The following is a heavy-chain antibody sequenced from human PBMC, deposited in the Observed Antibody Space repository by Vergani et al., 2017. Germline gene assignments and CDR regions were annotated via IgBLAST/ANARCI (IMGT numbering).Heavy chain of an antibody. D-gene: IGHD6-19*01. CDR2: INPNSGGT. V-gene: IGHV1-2*06. CDR3: AREGRDGQWRVLSYYYMDV. Sequence: QVQLVQSGAEVKKPGASVKVSCKASGYTFTGYYMHWVRQAPGQGLEWMGRINPNSGGTNYAQKFQGRGTMTRDTSISTAYMELSRLRSDDTAVYYCAREGRDGQWRVLSYYYMDVWGKGTTVTVSS. CDR1: GYTFTGYY. J-gene: IGHJ6*03.